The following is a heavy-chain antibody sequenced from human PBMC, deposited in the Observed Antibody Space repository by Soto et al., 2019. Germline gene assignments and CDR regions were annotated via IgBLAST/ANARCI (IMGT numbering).Heavy chain of an antibody. CDR3: ARKNRGYSGYDLPDFDY. CDR1: GFTFSSYS. D-gene: IGHD5-12*01. CDR2: ISSSSSYI. Sequence: EVQLVESGRGLVKPGGTLRLSCAASGFTFSSYSMNWVRQAPGKGLEWVSSISSSSSYIYYADSVKGRFTISRDNAKNSLYLQMNSLRAEDTAVYYCARKNRGYSGYDLPDFDYWGQGTLVTVSS. J-gene: IGHJ4*02. V-gene: IGHV3-21*01.